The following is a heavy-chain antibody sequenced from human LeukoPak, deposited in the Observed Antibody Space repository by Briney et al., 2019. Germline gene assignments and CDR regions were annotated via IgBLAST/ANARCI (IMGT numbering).Heavy chain of an antibody. CDR1: GGSISSITSLTYY. D-gene: IGHD6-13*01. CDR3: GRVRAAAIDY. CDR2: VHYSGST. V-gene: IGHV4-39*01. J-gene: IGHJ4*02. Sequence: SETLSLTCIVSGGSISSITSLTYYWTWIRQSPGTGLEWIGSVHYSGSTYYNPSLKSRVTISADTSKNQFSLKLTSVTAADTAVYYCGRVRAAAIDYWGQGTLVTVSS.